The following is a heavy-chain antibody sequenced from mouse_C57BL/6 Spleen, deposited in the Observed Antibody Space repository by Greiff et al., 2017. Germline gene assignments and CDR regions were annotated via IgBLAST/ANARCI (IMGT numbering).Heavy chain of an antibody. D-gene: IGHD2-10*02. CDR2: FYPGSGSI. J-gene: IGHJ4*01. CDR1: GYTFTEYT. V-gene: IGHV1-62-2*01. Sequence: QVQLKQSGAELVKPGASVKLSCKASGYTFTEYTIHWVKQRSGQGLEWIGWFYPGSGSIKYNEKFKDKATLTADKSSSTVYMELSRLTSEDSAVYFCARHEEGAYGNLYYYAMDYWGQGTSVTVSS. CDR3: ARHEEGAYGNLYYYAMDY.